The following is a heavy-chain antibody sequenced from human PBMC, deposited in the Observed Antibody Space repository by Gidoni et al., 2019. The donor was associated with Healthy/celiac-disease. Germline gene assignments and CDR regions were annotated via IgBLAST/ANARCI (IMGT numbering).Heavy chain of an antibody. V-gene: IGHV4-61*02. CDR1: GFSISSGNYY. CDR3: ARDCGADCYLDS. CDR2: IYTSGSP. D-gene: IGHD2-21*01. J-gene: IGHJ4*02. Sequence: QVQLQESGPGLVKPSQTLSLTCSVSGFSISSGNYYWTWIRQPAGKGLEWIGRIYTSGSPNYNPALKSRVTISVDTSKNQFSLNLSSVTAADTAIYYCARDCGADCYLDSWGQGTLVTVSS.